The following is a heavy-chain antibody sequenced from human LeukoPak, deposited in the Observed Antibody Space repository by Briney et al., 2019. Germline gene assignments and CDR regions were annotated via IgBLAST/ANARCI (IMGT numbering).Heavy chain of an antibody. D-gene: IGHD5-24*01. CDR1: GGTFSSYA. CDR3: ARDQDEMATYDFVTFDY. CDR2: IIPILGIA. V-gene: IGHV1-69*04. J-gene: IGHJ4*02. Sequence: SVKVSCKASGGTFSSYAISWVRQAPGQGLEWMGRIIPILGIANYAQKFQGRVTITADKSTSTAYMELSSLRSEDTAVYYCARDQDEMATYDFVTFDYWGQGTLVTVSS.